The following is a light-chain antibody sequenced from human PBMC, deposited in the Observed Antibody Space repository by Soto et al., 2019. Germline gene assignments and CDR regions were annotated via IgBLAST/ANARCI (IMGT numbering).Light chain of an antibody. Sequence: QSALTQPASVSGSPGQSLTISCTGTSSDVGGYNHVSWYQQHPGKAPKLMIYDVTDWPSGVSNRFSGSKSGNTASLAISGLQAEDEADYYCHSYTSTNTLVFGGGTKLTVL. V-gene: IGLV2-14*03. CDR2: DVT. J-gene: IGLJ2*01. CDR1: SSDVGGYNH. CDR3: HSYTSTNTLV.